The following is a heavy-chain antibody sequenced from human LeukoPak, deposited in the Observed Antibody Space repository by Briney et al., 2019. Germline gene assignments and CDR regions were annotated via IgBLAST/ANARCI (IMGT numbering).Heavy chain of an antibody. D-gene: IGHD3-22*01. Sequence: GASVKVSCKASGYTFTGYYMHXXXQAPGQGLXXXXXXXPNSGGTNYAQKFQXRXXXTXXTSISTAYMELSRLRSDDTAVYYCARDQNYYDSSGYYGIDCWGQGTLVTVSS. V-gene: IGHV1-2*02. CDR3: ARDQNYYDSSGYYGIDC. CDR2: XXPNSGGT. J-gene: IGHJ4*02. CDR1: GYTFTGYY.